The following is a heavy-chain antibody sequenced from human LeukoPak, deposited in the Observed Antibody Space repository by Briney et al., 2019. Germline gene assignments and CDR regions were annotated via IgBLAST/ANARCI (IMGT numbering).Heavy chain of an antibody. V-gene: IGHV3-30-3*01. CDR1: GFTFSSYA. D-gene: IGHD3-10*01. CDR3: ARSSDYYGSGRSRYYGLDV. CDR2: ISYDGSNK. Sequence: GSLRLSCAASGFTFSSYAMHWVRQAPGKGLEWVAVISYDGSNKYYADSVKGRFTISRDNSKNTLYVQMNSLRAEDTTVYYCARSSDYYGSGRSRYYGLDVWGQGTTVTVSS. J-gene: IGHJ6*02.